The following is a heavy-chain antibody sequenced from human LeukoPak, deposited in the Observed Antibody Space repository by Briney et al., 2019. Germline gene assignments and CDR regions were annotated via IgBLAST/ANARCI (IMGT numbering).Heavy chain of an antibody. Sequence: GGSLRLSCAASGFSFSRHWMHWVRQAPGKGLVWVSRISDDGTYTANVDSVEGRFTISRDNAKNSLYLQMNSLRAEDTAVYYCARDMALYWGQGTLVAVSS. V-gene: IGHV3-74*03. CDR2: ISDDGTYT. J-gene: IGHJ4*02. CDR3: ARDMALY. CDR1: GFSFSRHW. D-gene: IGHD5-24*01.